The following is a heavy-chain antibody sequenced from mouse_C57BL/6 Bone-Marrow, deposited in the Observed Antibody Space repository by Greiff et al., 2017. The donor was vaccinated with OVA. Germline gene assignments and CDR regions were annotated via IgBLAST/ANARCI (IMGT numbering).Heavy chain of an antibody. CDR1: GFTFSSYA. CDR2: ISDGGSYT. V-gene: IGHV5-4*01. CDR3: ARGYYPGYFDV. Sequence: EVQLVESGGGLVKPGGSLKLSCAASGFTFSSYAMSWVRQTPEKRLEWVGTISDGGSYTYYPDNVKGRFTISRDNAKNNLYLQMGHLKSEDTAMYYCARGYYPGYFDVWGTGTTVTVPS. J-gene: IGHJ1*03. D-gene: IGHD1-1*01.